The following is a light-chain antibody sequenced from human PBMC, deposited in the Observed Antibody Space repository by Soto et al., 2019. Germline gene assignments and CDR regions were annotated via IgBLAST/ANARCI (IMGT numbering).Light chain of an antibody. CDR2: DAS. CDR1: QIIMRKY. Sequence: ENVLTPSPGPLSFSSGEKATLSCRALQIIMRKYLAWYQQRFGQAPRLLIYDASRRATGIPDRFSGSGSGTDFTLTISGLEPEDFAVYYCQQYDSSPPITFGQGTRLEIK. J-gene: IGKJ5*01. CDR3: QQYDSSPPIT. V-gene: IGKV3-20*01.